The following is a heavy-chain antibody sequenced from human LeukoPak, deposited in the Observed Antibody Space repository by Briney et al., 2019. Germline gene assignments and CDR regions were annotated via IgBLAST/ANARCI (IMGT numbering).Heavy chain of an antibody. CDR3: ARDGEQQLVKRGNWFDP. J-gene: IGHJ5*02. Sequence: GGSLRLSCAASGFTFSSYEMNWVRQAPGKGLEWVSYISSSGSTIYYADSVKGRFTISRDNAKNSLYLQMNSLRAEDTAVYYCARDGEQQLVKRGNWFDPWGQGTLVTVSS. D-gene: IGHD6-13*01. CDR2: ISSSGSTI. V-gene: IGHV3-48*03. CDR1: GFTFSSYE.